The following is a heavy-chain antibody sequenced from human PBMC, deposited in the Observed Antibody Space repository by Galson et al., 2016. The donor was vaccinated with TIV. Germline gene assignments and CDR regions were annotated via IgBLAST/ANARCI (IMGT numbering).Heavy chain of an antibody. CDR3: ARERIADLGDYHPWGMDV. J-gene: IGHJ6*02. CDR2: INPNSGGT. D-gene: IGHD4-17*01. CDR1: GYTFIGYY. V-gene: IGHV1-2*02. Sequence: SVKVSCKASGYTFIGYYIHWVRQVPGQGPEWMGWINPNSGGTNYGPNFQGRVTMTRDTSRTTAYMELNRLRSDDTAVYFCARERIADLGDYHPWGMDVWGQGTTVTVSS.